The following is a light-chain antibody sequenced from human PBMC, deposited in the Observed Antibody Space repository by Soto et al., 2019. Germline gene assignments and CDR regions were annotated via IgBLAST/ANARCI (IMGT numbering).Light chain of an antibody. V-gene: IGLV6-57*01. CDR2: EDN. CDR3: QSYDSSNPWV. CDR1: SGSIVSNY. Sequence: FMLTQPHSVSESPGKTVTISCTRSSGSIVSNYVQWYQQRPGSTPTTVIFEDNQRPSGVPDRFSGSIDSSSTSASLAISGLKTEDEADYYCQSYDSSNPWVFGGGTKLTVL. J-gene: IGLJ3*02.